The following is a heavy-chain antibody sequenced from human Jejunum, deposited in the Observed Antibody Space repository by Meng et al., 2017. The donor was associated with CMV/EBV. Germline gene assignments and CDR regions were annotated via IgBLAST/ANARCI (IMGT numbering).Heavy chain of an antibody. D-gene: IGHD2-2*02. CDR3: ARSGVPAAILDY. Sequence: TVAGGFIISYYWSWVRQPPGKGLEWIGYIYNRGSTNSNPPLQGRATISVDTSKNQFSLTVTSVTAADTAVYYCARSGVPAAILDYWGQGMLVTVSS. J-gene: IGHJ4*02. CDR1: GGFIISYY. CDR2: IYNRGST. V-gene: IGHV4-59*01.